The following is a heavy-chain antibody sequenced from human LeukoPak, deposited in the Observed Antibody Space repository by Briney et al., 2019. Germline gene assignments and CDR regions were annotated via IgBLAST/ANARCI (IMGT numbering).Heavy chain of an antibody. CDR3: AREESASGALGYCSGGSCFGAFDI. CDR2: IYYSGST. Sequence: PSETLSLTCTVSGGPISSGGYYWSWIRQHPGKGLEWIGYIYYSGSTYYNPSLKSRVTISVDTSKNQFSLKLSSVTAADTAVYYCAREESASGALGYCSGGSCFGAFDIWGQGTMVTVSS. CDR1: GGPISSGGYY. J-gene: IGHJ3*02. V-gene: IGHV4-31*03. D-gene: IGHD2-15*01.